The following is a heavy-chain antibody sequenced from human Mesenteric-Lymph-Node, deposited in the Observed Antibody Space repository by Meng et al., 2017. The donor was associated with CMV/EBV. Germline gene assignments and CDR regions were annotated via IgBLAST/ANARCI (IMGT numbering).Heavy chain of an antibody. CDR1: GFTFSSYS. CDR3: ARPSNYALDY. D-gene: IGHD1-7*01. CDR2: ISSSSSYI. J-gene: IGHJ4*02. Sequence: ETLSLTCAASGFTFSSYSMNWVRQAPGKGLEWVSSISSSSSYIYYADSVKGRFTISRDNAKNSLYLQMNSLRAEDTAVYYCARPSNYALDYWGQGTLVTVSS. V-gene: IGHV3-21*01.